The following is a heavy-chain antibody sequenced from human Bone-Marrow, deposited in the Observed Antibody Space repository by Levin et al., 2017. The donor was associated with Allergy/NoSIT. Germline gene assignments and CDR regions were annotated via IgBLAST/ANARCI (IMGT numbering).Heavy chain of an antibody. CDR3: ARLWNSTNDKYNNWFDP. CDR2: IYYSGST. J-gene: IGHJ5*02. Sequence: SETLSLTCTVSGGSISSYYWSWIRQPPGKGLEWIGYIYYSGSTNYNPSLKSRVTISVDTSKNQFSLKLSSVTAADTAVYYCARLWNSTNDKYNNWFDPWGQGTLVTVSS. V-gene: IGHV4-59*08. CDR1: GGSISSYY. D-gene: IGHD1-7*01.